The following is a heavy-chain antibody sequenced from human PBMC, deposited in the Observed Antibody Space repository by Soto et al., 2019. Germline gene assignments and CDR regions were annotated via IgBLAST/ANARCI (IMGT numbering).Heavy chain of an antibody. CDR2: VYHTGST. V-gene: IGHV4-61*08. Sequence: SETLSLTCTVSGGSFTSGGYSWSWMRQPPGKGLEWFGYVYHTGSTSYNPSLKSRVSISMDTSKNQFSLNLDSVTAADTAVYFCARDFAYFDSWGQGTMVTVSS. CDR1: GGSFTSGGYS. CDR3: ARDFAYFDS. D-gene: IGHD3-3*01. J-gene: IGHJ4*02.